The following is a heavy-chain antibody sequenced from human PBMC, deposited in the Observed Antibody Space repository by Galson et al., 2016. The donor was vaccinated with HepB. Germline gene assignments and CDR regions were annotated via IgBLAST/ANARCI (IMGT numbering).Heavy chain of an antibody. CDR2: ISSSSNYI. J-gene: IGHJ4*02. CDR3: ATHDYGDYLIDY. CDR1: GFTFSSSS. D-gene: IGHD4-17*01. V-gene: IGHV3-21*01. Sequence: SLRLSCAASGFTFSSSSMNWVRQAPGKGLEWVSSISSSSNYIYYADSVKGRFTISRDNAKNSLYLQMKSLRAEDTAVYYCATHDYGDYLIDYWGQGTLVTVSS.